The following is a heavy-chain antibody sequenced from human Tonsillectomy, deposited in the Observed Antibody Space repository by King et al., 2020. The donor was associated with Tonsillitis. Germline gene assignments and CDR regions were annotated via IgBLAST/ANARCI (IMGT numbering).Heavy chain of an antibody. D-gene: IGHD5-18*01. Sequence: VQLVESGAEVEKPGSSVKVSCKASGGTFSSYAISWVRQAPGQGLEWMGGIIPIFGTKNYEQKFQGRVTSTAGESTSTAYMELSSLRAEDPAVYYCARALLPDYSYGYPDYDYNRMVVWGQGATVTVS. CDR3: ARALLPDYSYGYPDYDYNRMVV. J-gene: IGHJ6*02. CDR1: GGTFSSYA. V-gene: IGHV1-69*01. CDR2: IIPIFGTK.